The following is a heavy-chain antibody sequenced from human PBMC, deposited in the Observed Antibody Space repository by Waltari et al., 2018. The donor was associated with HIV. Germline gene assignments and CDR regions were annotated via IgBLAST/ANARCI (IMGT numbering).Heavy chain of an antibody. Sequence: QVQLVQSGAEVKKPGSSVKVSCKASGGTFGSSASSWVRQAPGQGLEWMGGIIPILGTANYAQKFQGRVTITADESTSTAYMELSSLRSEDTAVYYCASGRYYYDSSGYYCYYYDMDVWGQGTTVTVPS. D-gene: IGHD3-22*01. CDR2: IIPILGTA. CDR3: ASGRYYYDSSGYYCYYYDMDV. V-gene: IGHV1-69*12. J-gene: IGHJ6*02. CDR1: GGTFGSSA.